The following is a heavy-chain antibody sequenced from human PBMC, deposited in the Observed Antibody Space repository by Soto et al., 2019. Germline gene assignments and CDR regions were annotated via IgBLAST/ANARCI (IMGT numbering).Heavy chain of an antibody. D-gene: IGHD3-22*01. V-gene: IGHV1-18*04. CDR1: GYTFTSYG. CDR3: ARDVYYYDSSGYSVYYGMDV. J-gene: IGHJ6*02. Sequence: QVQLVQSGAEVKKPGASVKVSCKASGYTFTSYGISWVRQAPGQGLEWMGWISAYNGNTNYAQKLQGRVTMTTDTSTSTAYMELRSLRADDTAVYYCARDVYYYDSSGYSVYYGMDVWGQVTTVTVSS. CDR2: ISAYNGNT.